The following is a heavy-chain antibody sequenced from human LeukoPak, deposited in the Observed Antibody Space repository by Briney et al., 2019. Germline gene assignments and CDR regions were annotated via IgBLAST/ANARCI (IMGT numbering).Heavy chain of an antibody. D-gene: IGHD3-22*01. CDR3: ASVHYYDSSGYYYFDY. J-gene: IGHJ4*02. Sequence: SVKVSCKASGGTFSSYAISWVRQAPGQGLEWMGGIIPIFGTANYAQKFQGRVTITTDESTSTAYMELSSLRSEDTAVYYCASVHYYDSSGYYYFDYWGQGTLVTVSS. V-gene: IGHV1-69*05. CDR1: GGTFSSYA. CDR2: IIPIFGTA.